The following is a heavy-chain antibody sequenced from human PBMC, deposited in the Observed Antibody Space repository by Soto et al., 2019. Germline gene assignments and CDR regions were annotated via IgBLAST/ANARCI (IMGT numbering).Heavy chain of an antibody. Sequence: QVQLVESGGGVVQPGRSLRLSCAASGFTFSSYGMHWVRQAPGKGLEWVAIISYDGNYKYYADSVKGRFTIFRDNSKNTLYLQMNSLRAEDTAVYYCGKVSTYYYDRTFDYWGQGTLVTVSS. J-gene: IGHJ4*02. CDR2: ISYDGNYK. V-gene: IGHV3-30*18. CDR3: GKVSTYYYDRTFDY. CDR1: GFTFSSYG. D-gene: IGHD3-22*01.